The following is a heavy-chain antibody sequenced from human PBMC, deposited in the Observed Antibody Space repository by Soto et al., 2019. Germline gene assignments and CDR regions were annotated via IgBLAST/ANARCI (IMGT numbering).Heavy chain of an antibody. CDR2: IIPIFGTA. V-gene: IGHV1-69*06. D-gene: IGHD1-20*01. CDR3: ARARNNWNFGSYYYGMDV. CDR1: GGTFSSYA. Sequence: SVKVSCKASGGTFSSYAISWVRQAPGQGLEWMGGIIPIFGTANYAQKFQGRATITADKSTSTAYMELSSLRSEDTAVYYCARARNNWNFGSYYYGMDVWGQGTTVTVSS. J-gene: IGHJ6*02.